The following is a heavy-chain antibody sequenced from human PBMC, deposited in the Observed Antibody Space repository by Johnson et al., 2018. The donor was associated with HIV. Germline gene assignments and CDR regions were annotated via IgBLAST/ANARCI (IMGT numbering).Heavy chain of an antibody. CDR2: IRYDGSNK. CDR1: GFTFSSYG. Sequence: QVQFVESGGGLVKPGVSLRLSCAASGFTFSSYGMHWVRQAPGKGLEWVAFIRYDGSNKYYADSVKGRFTISRDNSKNTLYLQMNNLRVEDTAVYYCGRGGRGHDAFDIWGQGTMVTVSS. CDR3: GRGGRGHDAFDI. V-gene: IGHV3-33*08. J-gene: IGHJ3*02.